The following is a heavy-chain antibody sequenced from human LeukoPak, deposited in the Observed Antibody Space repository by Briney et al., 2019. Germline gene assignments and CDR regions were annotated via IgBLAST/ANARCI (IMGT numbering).Heavy chain of an antibody. CDR3: ARADRDGYNINLDY. D-gene: IGHD5-24*01. CDR2: IIPIFGTA. J-gene: IGHJ4*02. CDR1: GGTFISYA. Sequence: SVKVSCKASGGTFISYAISWVRQAPGQGLEWMGGIIPIFGTANYAQKFQGRVTITADESTSTAYMELSSLRSEDTAVYYCARADRDGYNINLDYWGQGTLVTVSS. V-gene: IGHV1-69*13.